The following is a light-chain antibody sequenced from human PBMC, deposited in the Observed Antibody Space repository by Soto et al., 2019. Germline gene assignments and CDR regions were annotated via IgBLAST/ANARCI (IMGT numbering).Light chain of an antibody. V-gene: IGKV1-39*01. CDR3: QQSYTTPYT. CDR1: QSISNF. J-gene: IGKJ2*01. CDR2: AAS. Sequence: DLQMNQSPSSLSASVGDRVTITCRASQSISNFLNWYQQKPGKAPELLIYAASSLHSGVPSRFSGSGSGTNLTLTISSLQPEDFATYSCQQSYTTPYTFGQGTKLEIK.